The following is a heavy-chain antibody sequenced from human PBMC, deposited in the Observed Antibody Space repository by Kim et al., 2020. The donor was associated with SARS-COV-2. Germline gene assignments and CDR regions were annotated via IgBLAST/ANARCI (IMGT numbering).Heavy chain of an antibody. CDR1: GFTFSSYG. J-gene: IGHJ4*02. Sequence: GGSLRLSCAASGFTFSSYGMHWVRQAPGKGLEWVAVIWYDGSNKYYADSVKGRFTISRDNSKNTLYLQMNSLRAEDTAVYYCAREGTNDYDVYYFDYWGQGTLVTVSS. D-gene: IGHD3-3*01. V-gene: IGHV3-33*01. CDR2: IWYDGSNK. CDR3: AREGTNDYDVYYFDY.